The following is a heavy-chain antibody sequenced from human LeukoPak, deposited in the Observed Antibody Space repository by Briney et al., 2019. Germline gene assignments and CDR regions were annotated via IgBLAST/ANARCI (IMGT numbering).Heavy chain of an antibody. D-gene: IGHD5-18*01. V-gene: IGHV4-59*12. CDR1: GGSISIYN. CDR2: MYYSGSK. J-gene: IGHJ3*02. CDR3: GRVGRGYGYANDAFDI. Sequence: SETLSLICTVSGGSISIYNWSWVRQPPGRGGEWGGYMYYSGSKNYNPTLKRGDTISVETPKNEFPLKGSCVTGADTAVYYCGRVGRGYGYANDAFDIWGQGTMVTVSS.